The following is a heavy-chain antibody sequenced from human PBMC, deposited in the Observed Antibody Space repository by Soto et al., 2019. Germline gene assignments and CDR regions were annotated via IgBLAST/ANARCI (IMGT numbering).Heavy chain of an antibody. Sequence: SETLSLTCAVSNYSISGGYYWGWIRQPPGKSLEWIGSVYQRGSTFYNPSLNSRITMSIDTSKNHFSLNLRSVTAADTAVYYCAKSGDYGLDAFDIWGQGTMVTVSS. CDR2: VYQRGST. CDR3: AKSGDYGLDAFDI. J-gene: IGHJ3*02. V-gene: IGHV4-38-2*01. D-gene: IGHD4-17*01. CDR1: NYSISGGYY.